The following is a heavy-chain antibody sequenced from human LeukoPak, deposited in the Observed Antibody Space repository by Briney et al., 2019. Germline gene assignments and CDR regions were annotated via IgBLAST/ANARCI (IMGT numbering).Heavy chain of an antibody. D-gene: IGHD3-10*01. J-gene: IGHJ5*01. V-gene: IGHV4-39*01. CDR1: GDSVSNNAYY. CDR2: GHYRETT. CDR3: ARSRQASGLFNS. Sequence: SEALSLTCSVFGDSVSNNAYYWAWIRQAPGKRLEWMGSGHYRETTHYSPSLKSRVTISVDTSKNQFSLKLNSVTAADTAVYYCARSRQASGLFNSWGQGTLVVVSS.